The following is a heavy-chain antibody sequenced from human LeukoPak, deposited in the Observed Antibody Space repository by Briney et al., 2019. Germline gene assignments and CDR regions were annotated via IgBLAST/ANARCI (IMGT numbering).Heavy chain of an antibody. V-gene: IGHV7-4-1*02. CDR2: INTNTGNP. Sequence: ASVKVSCKASGDTFTSYAMNCVRQAPGQGLEWMGWINTNTGNPTYAQGFTGRFVFSLDTSVSTAYLQISSLKAEDTAVYYCARDGGEDTQRLVQTPYNWFDPWGQGTLVTVSS. CDR3: ARDGGEDTQRLVQTPYNWFDP. CDR1: GDTFTSYA. J-gene: IGHJ5*02. D-gene: IGHD6-13*01.